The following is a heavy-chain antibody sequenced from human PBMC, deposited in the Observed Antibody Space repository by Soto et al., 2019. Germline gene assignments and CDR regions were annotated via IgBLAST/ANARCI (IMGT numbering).Heavy chain of an antibody. V-gene: IGHV3-30*18. CDR3: AKDSEVYGSGSSTDS. D-gene: IGHD3-10*01. Sequence: VQLVESGGGVVQPGRSLRLSCAASGFTFSSYGMHWVRQAPGKGLEGVAVISYDGSNSDAADSVKGRFTISRDNSKNTLYLQMNSLRVEDTAVYYCAKDSEVYGSGSSTDSWGLGALVTVSS. CDR1: GFTFSSYG. J-gene: IGHJ4*02. CDR2: ISYDGSNS.